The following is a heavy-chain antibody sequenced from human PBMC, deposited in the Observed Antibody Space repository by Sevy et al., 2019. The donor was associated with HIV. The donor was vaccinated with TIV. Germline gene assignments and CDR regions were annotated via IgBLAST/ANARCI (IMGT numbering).Heavy chain of an antibody. D-gene: IGHD2-2*01. CDR1: GFTFSRYA. CDR2: LGGSVDMT. CDR3: ARDCSSTSCLWGLDV. J-gene: IGHJ6*02. V-gene: IGHV3-23*01. Sequence: GGSLRLSCVASGFTFSRYAMSWVRQAPGKGLKWVSALGGSVDMTYYADFVKGRFTISRDNSKNTLYLQMNSLRVEDTAVYYCARDCSSTSCLWGLDVWGQGTAVTVSS.